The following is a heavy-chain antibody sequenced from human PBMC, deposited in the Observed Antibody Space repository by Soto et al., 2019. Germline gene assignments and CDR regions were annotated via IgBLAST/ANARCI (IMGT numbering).Heavy chain of an antibody. CDR2: ISGSGGST. V-gene: IGHV3-23*01. CDR3: AKSGYDQGADY. D-gene: IGHD6-25*01. J-gene: IGHJ4*02. Sequence: EVQLLESGGGLVQPGGSLRLSCAASGFTFSSYAMSWVRQAPGKGLEWVSAISGSGGSTYYADSVKGRFTISRDKSKNTLYLQMNILRAEDTAVYYGAKSGYDQGADYWGQGTLVTVSS. CDR1: GFTFSSYA.